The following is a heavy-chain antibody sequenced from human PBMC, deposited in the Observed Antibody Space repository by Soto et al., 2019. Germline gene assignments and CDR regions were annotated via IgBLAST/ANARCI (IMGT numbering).Heavy chain of an antibody. CDR2: ISYGGST. Sequence: QVQLQESGPGLVKPSQTLSLTCTVSGGSINSGGYCWSWIRQHPGKGLDWIGCISYGGSTSYNPSLMSRVTISVDTCKNQFSRKMTSVTAGDTAVYYCSRGILVWGQGALITVAS. CDR3: SRGILV. J-gene: IGHJ4*02. CDR1: GGSINSGGYC. D-gene: IGHD5-18*01. V-gene: IGHV4-31*03.